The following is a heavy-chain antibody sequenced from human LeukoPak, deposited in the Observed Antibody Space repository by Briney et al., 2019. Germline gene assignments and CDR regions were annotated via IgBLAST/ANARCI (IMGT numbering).Heavy chain of an antibody. D-gene: IGHD4-17*01. V-gene: IGHV3-21*01. CDR2: ISSSSSYI. CDR1: GFTFSSYS. J-gene: IGHJ4*02. Sequence: GGSLRLPCAASGFTFSSYSMNWVRQAPGKGLEWVSSISSSSSYIYYADSVKGRFTISRDNAKNSLYLQMNSLRAEDTAVYYCARATTGYDYGPYWGQGTLVTVSS. CDR3: ARATTGYDYGPY.